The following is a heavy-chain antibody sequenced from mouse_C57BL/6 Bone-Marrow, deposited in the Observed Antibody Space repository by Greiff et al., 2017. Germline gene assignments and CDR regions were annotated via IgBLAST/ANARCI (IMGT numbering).Heavy chain of an antibody. Sequence: EVQLQQSGTVLARPGASVKMSCKTSGYTFTSYWLHWVKQRPGQGLVWIGAIYPGNSETSYNQKFKGKAKLTAVTSASTAYMELSSLTKEDSAVYYCTRYYYGSSSYYFDYWGQGTTLTVSS. D-gene: IGHD1-1*01. V-gene: IGHV1-5*01. CDR2: IYPGNSET. CDR3: TRYYYGSSSYYFDY. J-gene: IGHJ2*01. CDR1: GYTFTSYW.